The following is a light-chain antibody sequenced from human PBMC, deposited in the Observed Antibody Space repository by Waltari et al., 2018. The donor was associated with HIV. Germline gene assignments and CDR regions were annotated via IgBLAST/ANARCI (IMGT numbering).Light chain of an antibody. CDR1: SSDVGGSNY. CDR2: AVC. J-gene: IGLJ3*02. V-gene: IGLV2-11*01. CDR3: CSHALSNTWV. Sequence: QSALTPPRSVSGSPGPSVTISCTPTSSDVGGSNYVSCYQQHPGKAPKLMIYAVCKRPSVVPDRFSGSKSGNTASLTISGLQAEDEADYYCCSHALSNTWVFGGGTKLTVL.